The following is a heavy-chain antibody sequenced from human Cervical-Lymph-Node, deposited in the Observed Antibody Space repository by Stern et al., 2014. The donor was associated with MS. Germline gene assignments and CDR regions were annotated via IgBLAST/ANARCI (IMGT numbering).Heavy chain of an antibody. J-gene: IGHJ6*02. CDR2: IRGSGGST. V-gene: IGHV3-23*01. CDR3: AKGVTTVTTLRGNDYYYYAMDV. Sequence: EVQLLESGGGLVQRGGSLRLSCVASGFTFSRYVMSWVRQAPGKGLEWVSGIRGSGGSTYYADSVKGRFTISRDNSKNTLYLQMNSLRAEDTAVYYCAKGVTTVTTLRGNDYYYYAMDVWGQGTTVIVSS. D-gene: IGHD4-17*01. CDR1: GFTFSRYV.